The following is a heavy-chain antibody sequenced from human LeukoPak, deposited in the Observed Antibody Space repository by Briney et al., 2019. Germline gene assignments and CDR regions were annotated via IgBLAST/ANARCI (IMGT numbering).Heavy chain of an antibody. D-gene: IGHD3-22*01. CDR1: GFTFDDYA. CDR3: AKDITYDSSGYKAFDI. CDR2: ISWNSGSI. J-gene: IGHJ3*02. V-gene: IGHV3-9*03. Sequence: GGSLRLSSAASGFTFDDYAMHWVRQAPGKGLEWVSGISWNSGSIGYADSVKGRFTISRDNAKNSLYLQTSSLRAEDMALYYCAKDITYDSSGYKAFDIWGQGTMVTVSS.